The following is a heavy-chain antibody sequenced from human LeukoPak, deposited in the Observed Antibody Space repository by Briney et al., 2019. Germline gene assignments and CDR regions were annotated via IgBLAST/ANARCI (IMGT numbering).Heavy chain of an antibody. J-gene: IGHJ5*02. CDR2: FYYSEST. D-gene: IGHD1-1*01. CDR3: ARTYWNDDSS. V-gene: IGHV4-39*07. Sequence: SETLSLTCTVSGGSISSSSYHWGWIRQPPGKGLEWIGSFYYSESTYYNPSLKSRVTISVDTSKNQFSLRLSFVTAADTAVYYCARTYWNDDSSWGQGTLVTVSS. CDR1: GGSISSSSYH.